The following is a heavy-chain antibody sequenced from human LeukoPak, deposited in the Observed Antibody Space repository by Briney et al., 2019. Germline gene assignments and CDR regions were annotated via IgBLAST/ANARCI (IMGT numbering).Heavy chain of an antibody. Sequence: GGSLRLSCAASGFTVSSNYMSWVRQAPGKGLEWVSVIYSGGSTYYADSVKGRFTISRDNSKNTLYLQMNSRRAEDTAVYYCVRFFGVVTMDVWGQGTTVTVSS. CDR3: VRFFGVVTMDV. D-gene: IGHD3-3*01. CDR1: GFTVSSNY. V-gene: IGHV3-66*01. CDR2: IYSGGST. J-gene: IGHJ6*02.